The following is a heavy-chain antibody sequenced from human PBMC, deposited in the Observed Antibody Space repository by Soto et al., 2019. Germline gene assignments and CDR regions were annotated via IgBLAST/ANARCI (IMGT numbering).Heavy chain of an antibody. CDR3: ARVRVLRFLEWLPGGFDP. D-gene: IGHD3-3*01. Sequence: QVHLQESGPGLVKPSQTLSLTCTVSGGSISSGDYYWSWIRQPPGKGLEWIGYIYYSGSTYYNLSLKSRVTISVDTSKNQFSLKLSSVTAADTAVYYCARVRVLRFLEWLPGGFDPWGQGTLVTVSS. V-gene: IGHV4-30-4*01. CDR1: GGSISSGDYY. J-gene: IGHJ5*02. CDR2: IYYSGST.